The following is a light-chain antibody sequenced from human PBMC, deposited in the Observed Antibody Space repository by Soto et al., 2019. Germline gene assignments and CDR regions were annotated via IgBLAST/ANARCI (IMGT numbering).Light chain of an antibody. Sequence: QSALTQPPSASGTPGQRVTISCSGSSSNIGSNYVYWYQQLPGTAPKLLIYRNNQRPSGVPDRFSGSKSGTSASLAISGLRSEDEADYYCAAWDDSLSVFYVFGTGTQLTVL. V-gene: IGLV1-47*01. CDR2: RNN. J-gene: IGLJ1*01. CDR1: SSNIGSNY. CDR3: AAWDDSLSVFYV.